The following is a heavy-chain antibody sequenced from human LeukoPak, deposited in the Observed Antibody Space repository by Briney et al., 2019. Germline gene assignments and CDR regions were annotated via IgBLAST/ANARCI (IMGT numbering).Heavy chain of an antibody. D-gene: IGHD3-10*01. CDR1: GDSIFSASYY. CDR3: AREGTAHAFDI. V-gene: IGHV4-31*03. CDR2: IYYSGNT. J-gene: IGHJ3*02. Sequence: SETLSLTCTVSGDSIFSASYYWGWPRQHPGKGLEWIGFIYYSGNTYYSSSLKSRITISIDTSKNQFSLSLSSVTVADTAVYYCAREGTAHAFDIWGQGTMVTVSS.